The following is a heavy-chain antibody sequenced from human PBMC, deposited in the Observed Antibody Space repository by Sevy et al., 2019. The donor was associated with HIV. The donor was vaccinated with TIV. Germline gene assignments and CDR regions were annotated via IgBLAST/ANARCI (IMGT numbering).Heavy chain of an antibody. J-gene: IGHJ4*02. Sequence: SETLSLTCTVSGASISTYYWSWIRQPPGKGLEWIGYIYYSGSTNYNPSLKSRVTISVDTSKNQFSLKLSSVTAADTAVDYCARGQYSYGYWREFDYWGQGTLVTVS. D-gene: IGHD5-18*01. CDR2: IYYSGST. CDR3: ARGQYSYGYWREFDY. V-gene: IGHV4-59*01. CDR1: GASISTYY.